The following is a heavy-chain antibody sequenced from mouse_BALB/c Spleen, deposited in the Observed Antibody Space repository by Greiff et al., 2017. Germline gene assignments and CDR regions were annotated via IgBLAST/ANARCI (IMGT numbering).Heavy chain of an antibody. J-gene: IGHJ4*01. V-gene: IGHV14-3*02. CDR1: GFNIKDTY. CDR2: IDPANGNT. Sequence: EVQRVESGAELVKPGASVKLSCTASGFNIKDTYMHWVKQRPEQGLEWIGRIDPANGNTKYDPKFQGKATITADTSSNTAYLQLSSLTSEDTAVYYCARGYYRYGYAMDYWGQGTSVTVSS. CDR3: ARGYYRYGYAMDY. D-gene: IGHD2-14*01.